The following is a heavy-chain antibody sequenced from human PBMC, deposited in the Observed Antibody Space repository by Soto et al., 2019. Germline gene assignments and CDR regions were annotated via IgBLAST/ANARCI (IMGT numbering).Heavy chain of an antibody. Sequence: QVQLQESGPGLVKPSETLSLTCTVSGGSVSSGSYYWSWIRQPPGKGLEWIGYIYYSGSTNYNPSLKSRVTISVDTSKNQFSLKLSSVTAADTAVYYCARAGSSSWSGLDYYYYGMDVWGQGTTVTVSS. CDR1: GGSVSSGSYY. CDR3: ARAGSSSWSGLDYYYYGMDV. V-gene: IGHV4-61*01. CDR2: IYYSGST. J-gene: IGHJ6*02. D-gene: IGHD6-13*01.